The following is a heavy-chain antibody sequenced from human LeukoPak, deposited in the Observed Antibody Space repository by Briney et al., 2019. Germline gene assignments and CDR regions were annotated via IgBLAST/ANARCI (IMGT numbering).Heavy chain of an antibody. CDR1: AGSISNYY. J-gene: IGHJ1*01. D-gene: IGHD2-21*01. CDR2: ISYSGST. V-gene: IGHV4-59*12. CDR3: ARDGKHIQY. Sequence: SETLSLTCTVSAGSISNYYWSWIRQPPGKGLEWIGYISYSGSTNYNPSLKSRVTISVDTSKNQFSLKLSSVTAADTAVYYCARDGKHIQYWGQGTLVTVSS.